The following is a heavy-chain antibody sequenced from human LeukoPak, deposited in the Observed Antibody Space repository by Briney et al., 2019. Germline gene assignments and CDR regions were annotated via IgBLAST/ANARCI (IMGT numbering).Heavy chain of an antibody. CDR2: ISYNGSNK. Sequence: SGGSLRLSCAASGFTFSSYAMHWVRQAPGKGLEWVAVISYNGSNKYYADSVKGRFTISRDNSKNTLYLQMNSLRAEDTAVYYCARERVGDYSDYWGQGTLVTVSS. D-gene: IGHD4-17*01. CDR1: GFTFSSYA. CDR3: ARERVGDYSDY. J-gene: IGHJ4*02. V-gene: IGHV3-30-3*01.